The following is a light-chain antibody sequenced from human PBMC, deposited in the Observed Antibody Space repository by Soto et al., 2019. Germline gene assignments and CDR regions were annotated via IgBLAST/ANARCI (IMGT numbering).Light chain of an antibody. J-gene: IGLJ2*01. Sequence: QSVLTQSPSASASLGASVKLTCTLSSGHSNYAIAWHQQQPEKGPRFLMKLNSDGSHSKGDGIPDRFSGSSSGAERYLTISTLQSEDEADYYCQTWVTGIHIFGGGPKLTVL. CDR3: QTWVTGIHI. V-gene: IGLV4-69*01. CDR1: SGHSNYA. CDR2: LNSDGSH.